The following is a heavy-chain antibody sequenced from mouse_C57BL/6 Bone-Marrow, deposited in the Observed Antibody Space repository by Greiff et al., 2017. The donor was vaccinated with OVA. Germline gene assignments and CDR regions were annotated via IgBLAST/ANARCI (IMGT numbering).Heavy chain of an antibody. CDR2: IWSGGST. CDR3: ASAAHYYGSREFSYYAMDY. Sequence: VQLQQSGPGLVQPSQSLSITCTVSGFSLTSYGVHWVRQSPGKGLEWLGVIWSGGSTDYNAAFISRLSISKDNSKSQVFFKMNSLQADDTAIYYCASAAHYYGSREFSYYAMDYWGQGTSVTVSS. CDR1: GFSLTSYG. D-gene: IGHD1-1*01. J-gene: IGHJ4*01. V-gene: IGHV2-2*01.